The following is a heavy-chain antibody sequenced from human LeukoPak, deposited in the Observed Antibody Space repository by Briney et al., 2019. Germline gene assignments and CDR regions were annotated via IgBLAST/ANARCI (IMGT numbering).Heavy chain of an antibody. Sequence: GESPKTSCKGSGYSFTSYWIGWVRQMPGKGLEWMGIIYPGDSDTRYSPSFQGQVTISADKSISTAYLQWSSLKASDTAMYYCARQRFDGDYYFDYWGQGTLVTVSS. J-gene: IGHJ4*02. CDR3: ARQRFDGDYYFDY. CDR1: GYSFTSYW. CDR2: IYPGDSDT. V-gene: IGHV5-51*01. D-gene: IGHD2-21*01.